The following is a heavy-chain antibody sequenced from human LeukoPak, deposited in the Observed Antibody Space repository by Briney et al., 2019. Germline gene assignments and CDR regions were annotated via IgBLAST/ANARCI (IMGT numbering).Heavy chain of an antibody. CDR2: KWYDGSNK. CDR3: ARDYLDWYFDL. Sequence: PGGSLRLSCAASGFTFSSYGMHWVRQAPGKGLEWVAVKWYDGSNKYYADSVKGRFTISRDNSKNTLYLQMNSLRAEDTAVYYCARDYLDWYFDLWGRGTLVTVSS. CDR1: GFTFSSYG. J-gene: IGHJ2*01. V-gene: IGHV3-33*01.